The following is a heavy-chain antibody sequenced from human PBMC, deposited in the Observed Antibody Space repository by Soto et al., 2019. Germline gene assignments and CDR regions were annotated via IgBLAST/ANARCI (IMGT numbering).Heavy chain of an antibody. V-gene: IGHV4-34*01. CDR2: INHSGST. J-gene: IGHJ6*03. D-gene: IGHD3-10*01. CDR1: GGSFSGYY. Sequence: SETLSLTCAVYGGSFSGYYWSWIRQPPGKGLEWIGEINHSGSTNYNPSLKSRVTISVDTSKNQFSLKLSSVTAADTAVYYCARGHYYGFGKSYYYMDVWGKGTTVTVAS. CDR3: ARGHYYGFGKSYYYMDV.